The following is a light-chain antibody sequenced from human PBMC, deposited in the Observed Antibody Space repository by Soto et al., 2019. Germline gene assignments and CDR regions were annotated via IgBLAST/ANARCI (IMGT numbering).Light chain of an antibody. V-gene: IGKV1-5*01. Sequence: IQMTQYPSTLARSFGDTAAVTCRASQSVSGWLAWYQQKPGEAPNLLIYDASALPRGVPSRFSGSGSGTKGTITIASLQPDDGATYDGQQSETFSGTFGPGTKVDIK. CDR3: QQSETFSGT. CDR2: DAS. CDR1: QSVSGW. J-gene: IGKJ1*01.